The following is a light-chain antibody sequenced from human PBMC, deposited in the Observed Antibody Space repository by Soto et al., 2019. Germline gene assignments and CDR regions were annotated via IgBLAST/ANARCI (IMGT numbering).Light chain of an antibody. CDR2: GAS. CDR3: QQYVSWT. Sequence: EIVLTQSPGTLSLSPAERATLSCRASQSISTNHLAWYQQKPGQAPRLLIYGASSRATGIPDRFSGSGSGTDFTLTISRLEPEDSAIYYCQQYVSWTFGQGTKVEIK. CDR1: QSISTNH. J-gene: IGKJ1*01. V-gene: IGKV3-20*01.